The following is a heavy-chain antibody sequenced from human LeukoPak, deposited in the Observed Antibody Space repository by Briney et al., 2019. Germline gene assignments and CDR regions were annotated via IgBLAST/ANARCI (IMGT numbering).Heavy chain of an antibody. V-gene: IGHV1-46*01. CDR1: GYTFTSYY. CDR2: INPSGGST. CDR3: ASPGYCSSTSCLHAFDI. D-gene: IGHD2-2*01. J-gene: IGHJ3*02. Sequence: ASVKVSCKASGYTFTSYYMHWVRQAPGQGLEWMGIINPSGGSTSYAQEFQGRVTMTRDTSTSTVYMELSSLRSEDTAVYYCASPGYCSSTSCLHAFDIWGQGTMVTVSS.